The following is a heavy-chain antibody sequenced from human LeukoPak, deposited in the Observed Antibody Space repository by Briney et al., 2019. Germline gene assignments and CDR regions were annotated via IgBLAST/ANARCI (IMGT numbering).Heavy chain of an antibody. CDR3: AKVVTRSPHFDY. V-gene: IGHV3-23*01. Sequence: GGSLRLSCAASGLTFSSYAMSWVRQAPGKGLEWVSAISGSGGSTYYADSVKGRFTISRDNSKNTLYLQMNSLRAEDTAVYYCAKVVTRSPHFDYWGQGTLVTVSS. CDR2: ISGSGGST. D-gene: IGHD4-23*01. CDR1: GLTFSSYA. J-gene: IGHJ4*02.